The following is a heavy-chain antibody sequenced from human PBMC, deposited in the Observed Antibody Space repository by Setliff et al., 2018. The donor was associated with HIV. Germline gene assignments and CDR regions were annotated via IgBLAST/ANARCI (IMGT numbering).Heavy chain of an antibody. J-gene: IGHJ4*02. D-gene: IGHD3-22*01. CDR3: AKQARYYYDSSGYYLDY. CDR1: GYIFTSYD. V-gene: IGHV1-8*02. CDR2: MDPNNGHT. Sequence: ASVKVSCKASGYIFTSYDVNWVRQAPGQGLEWMGWMDPNNGHTTYAQKFQGRVTMTRNTSISTAYMELSSLRSEDTAVYYCAKQARYYYDSSGYYLDYWGQGTLVTVSS.